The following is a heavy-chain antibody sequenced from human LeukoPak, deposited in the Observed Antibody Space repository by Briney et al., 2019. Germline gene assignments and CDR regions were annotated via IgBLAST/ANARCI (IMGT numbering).Heavy chain of an antibody. V-gene: IGHV3-48*03. CDR2: ISGSEKTI. CDR3: ARGHPGAFDI. CDR1: GFTFSRYE. Sequence: GGSLRLSCAASGFTFSRYEMSWVRQAPGKELEWISYISGSEKTIVYADSVKGRFTISRDSARNSLFLQMNSLRVEDRAVYYCARGHPGAFDIWGQGTMVTVSS. J-gene: IGHJ3*02.